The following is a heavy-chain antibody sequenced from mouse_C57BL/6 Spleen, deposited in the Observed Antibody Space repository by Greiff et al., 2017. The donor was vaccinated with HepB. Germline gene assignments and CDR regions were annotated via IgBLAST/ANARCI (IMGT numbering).Heavy chain of an antibody. CDR3: ARDYGGSSYDWYFDV. J-gene: IGHJ1*03. D-gene: IGHD1-1*01. V-gene: IGHV5-16*01. Sequence: DVKLVESEGGLVQPGSSMKLSCTASGFTFSDYYMAWVRQVPEKGLEWVANINYDGSSTYYLDSLKSRFIISRDNAKNILYLQMSSLKSEDTATYYCARDYGGSSYDWYFDVWGTGTTVTVSS. CDR1: GFTFSDYY. CDR2: INYDGSST.